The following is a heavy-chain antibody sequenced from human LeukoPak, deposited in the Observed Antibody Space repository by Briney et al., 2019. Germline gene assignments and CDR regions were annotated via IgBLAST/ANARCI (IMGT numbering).Heavy chain of an antibody. J-gene: IGHJ4*02. CDR1: GGSISSSSYY. D-gene: IGHD6-13*01. CDR3: ARHFSLAAPSEFRY. Sequence: KPSETLSLTCIVSGGSISSSSYYWGWIRQPPGKGLEWIGSIYYSGSTYYNPSLKSRVTISVDTSKNQFSLKLSSVTAADTAVYYCARHFSLAAPSEFRYWGQGALVTVSS. V-gene: IGHV4-39*01. CDR2: IYYSGST.